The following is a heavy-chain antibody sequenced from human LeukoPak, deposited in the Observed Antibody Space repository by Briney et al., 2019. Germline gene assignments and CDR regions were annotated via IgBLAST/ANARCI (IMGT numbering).Heavy chain of an antibody. Sequence: PSETLSLTCTVSGGSISSSSYYWGWIRQPPGKGLEWIGSIYYSGSTYYNPSLKSRVTISVDTSKNQFSLKLGSVTAADTAVYYCARHARIVGAYFDYWGQGTLVTVSS. D-gene: IGHD1-26*01. CDR3: ARHARIVGAYFDY. V-gene: IGHV4-39*01. J-gene: IGHJ4*02. CDR1: GGSISSSSYY. CDR2: IYYSGST.